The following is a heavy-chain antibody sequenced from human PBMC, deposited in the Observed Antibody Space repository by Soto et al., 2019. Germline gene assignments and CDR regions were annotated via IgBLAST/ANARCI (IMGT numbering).Heavy chain of an antibody. Sequence: GGSLRLSCSSSGFTFSTYSVNWVRQAPGKGLEWVSYITSTSGTIYYADSVKGRFTISRDNAKNSLYLQMNSLRDEDTAVYYCARDALLVSTPFDCWGQGTLVTVSS. J-gene: IGHJ4*02. CDR1: GFTFSTYS. CDR3: ARDALLVSTPFDC. V-gene: IGHV3-48*02. CDR2: ITSTSGTI. D-gene: IGHD5-12*01.